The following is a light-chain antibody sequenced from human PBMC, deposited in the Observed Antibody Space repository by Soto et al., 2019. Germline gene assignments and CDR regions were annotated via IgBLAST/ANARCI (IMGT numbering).Light chain of an antibody. CDR3: QQYDNLPLT. CDR1: QDISNY. J-gene: IGKJ4*01. V-gene: IGKV1-33*01. Sequence: IQITQSSSILSSSVGDRSTITCQASQDISNYLNWYQQKPGKAPKLLIYDASNLETGVPSRFSGSGSGTDFTFTISSLQPEDIATYYRQQYDNLPLTFGGGTKVDIK. CDR2: DAS.